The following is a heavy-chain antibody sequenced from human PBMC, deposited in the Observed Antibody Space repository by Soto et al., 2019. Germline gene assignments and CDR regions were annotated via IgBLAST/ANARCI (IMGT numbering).Heavy chain of an antibody. V-gene: IGHV4-30-4*01. CDR3: ARALIRLWPHYYYGMDV. J-gene: IGHJ6*02. Sequence: SETLSLTXTVSGGSISSGDYYWSWIRQPPGKGLEWIGYIYYSGTTYYNPSLKSRVTISVDTSKNQFSLKVSSVTAADTAVYYCARALIRLWPHYYYGMDVWGQGTTVTVSS. CDR1: GGSISSGDYY. CDR2: IYYSGTT. D-gene: IGHD5-18*01.